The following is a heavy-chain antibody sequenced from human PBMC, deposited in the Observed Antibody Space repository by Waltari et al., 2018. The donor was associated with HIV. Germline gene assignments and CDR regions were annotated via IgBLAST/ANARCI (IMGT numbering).Heavy chain of an antibody. V-gene: IGHV4-61*01. CDR3: ADIPRY. D-gene: IGHD2-15*01. CDR2: IYYSGRT. CDR1: GGSVSSGSYY. Sequence: QVQLQESGPGLVKPSETLSLTCTVSGGSVSSGSYYWSWIRQPPGKGLEWIVYIYYSGRTTDNPSLQCRVTRSVDTSKNQVSLKLSSVTAADTAVYYCADIPRYWGQGTLFTVSS. J-gene: IGHJ4*02.